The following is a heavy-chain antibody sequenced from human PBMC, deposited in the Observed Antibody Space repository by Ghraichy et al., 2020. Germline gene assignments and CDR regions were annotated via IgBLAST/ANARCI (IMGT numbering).Heavy chain of an antibody. Sequence: GGSLILSCAASGFPFSDYGMHWVRQAPGKGLQWVASIRYDGNGKYHVDSVKGRFTVSRDNSENTLWLQMTSLSPEDTGTYFCAKDLLRNFDWKLIVGSGIPFHYWGQGTLVTVSS. V-gene: IGHV3-30*02. CDR1: GFPFSDYG. D-gene: IGHD3-9*01. CDR3: AKDLLRNFDWKLIVGSGIPFHY. CDR2: IRYDGNGK. J-gene: IGHJ4*02.